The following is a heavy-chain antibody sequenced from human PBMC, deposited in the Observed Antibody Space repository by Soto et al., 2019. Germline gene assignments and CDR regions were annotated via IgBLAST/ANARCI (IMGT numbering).Heavy chain of an antibody. CDR2: IYHSGST. V-gene: IGHV4-30-2*01. J-gene: IGHJ5*02. Sequence: QLQLQEFGSGLVKPAQTLSLTCAVSGCSISRGGYSWSWIRQPPGKVLEWIGYIYHSGSTYYNLSLKSRDTISVDRSKNQFSLKLSSVTDADTAVYYCARVPDRWGQGTLVTVSS. CDR1: GCSISRGGYS. CDR3: ARVPDR. D-gene: IGHD2-2*01.